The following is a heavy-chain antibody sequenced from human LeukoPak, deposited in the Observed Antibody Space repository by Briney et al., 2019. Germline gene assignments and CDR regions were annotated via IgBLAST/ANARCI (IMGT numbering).Heavy chain of an antibody. CDR1: GGSISDYY. CDR2: IYYSGNSN. V-gene: IGHV4-59*08. Sequence: SETLSLICTVSGGSISDYYWSWIRQPPGKGLEWIGYIYYSGNSNYYNGTTSYDPSLKSRVTISVDTSKNQFSLKLSSVTAADTAVYYCSRHAGEDNYYGSGSYAPDYWGQGNLVTVSS. D-gene: IGHD3-10*01. CDR3: SRHAGEDNYYGSGSYAPDY. J-gene: IGHJ4*02.